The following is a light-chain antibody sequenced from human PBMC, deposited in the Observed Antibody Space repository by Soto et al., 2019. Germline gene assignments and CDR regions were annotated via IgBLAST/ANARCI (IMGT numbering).Light chain of an antibody. V-gene: IGKV3-20*01. J-gene: IGKJ1*01. CDR1: RSVSSN. CDR3: QQYGSSGT. CDR2: GAS. Sequence: EIVVPQSPATLSVSRGERATLSCRASRSVSSNLAWYQQKPGQAPRLFIYGASSRATGIPDRFSGSGSGTDFTVTISRLEPEDFAVYYGQQYGSSGTFGQGTKVDIK.